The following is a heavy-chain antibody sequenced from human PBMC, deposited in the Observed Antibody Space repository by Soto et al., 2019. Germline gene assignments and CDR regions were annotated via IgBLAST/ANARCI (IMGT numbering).Heavy chain of an antibody. Sequence: ASVKVSCKTSGYTFTSDNMHWVRQAPGQGLEWMGMINSKVGSTRYAKKFQGRATMTRDTSTSTVYMELSNLRSEDTAVYYCVRSPAAFHGMDVWGHGTTVTVSS. CDR2: INSKVGST. J-gene: IGHJ6*02. CDR1: GYTFTSDN. CDR3: VRSPAAFHGMDV. D-gene: IGHD2-2*01. V-gene: IGHV1-46*01.